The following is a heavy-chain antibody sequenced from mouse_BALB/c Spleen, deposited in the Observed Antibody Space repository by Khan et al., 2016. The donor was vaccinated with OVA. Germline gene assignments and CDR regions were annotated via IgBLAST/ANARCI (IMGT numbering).Heavy chain of an antibody. V-gene: IGHV1-77*01. CDR1: GYTFTDDY. CDR2: IFPGSGNS. D-gene: IGHD2-2*01. Sequence: QVQLKQSGAEVARPGASVKLSCKASGYTFTDDYINWVKQRTGQGLEWIGEIFPGSGNSYYTEKFKGKATLTADESSSTAYMQLSSLTSEDSAVYFCARSGRWLRPFDYWGQGTTLTVSS. J-gene: IGHJ2*01. CDR3: ARSGRWLRPFDY.